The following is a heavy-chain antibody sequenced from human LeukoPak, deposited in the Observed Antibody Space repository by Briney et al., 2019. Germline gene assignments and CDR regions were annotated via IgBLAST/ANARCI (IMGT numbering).Heavy chain of an antibody. V-gene: IGHV3-53*04. CDR1: AFTASSKY. D-gene: IGHD3-22*01. CDR3: ARVDYHDRSGYYTWYFDL. CDR2: IYRSGST. J-gene: IGHJ2*01. Sequence: GGSLRLSCAPSAFTASSKYMSWVRPAPGKGLGWVSVIYRSGSTHYADSLKGRFTISGHISQSTLLLEMNSLRAEDTAVYFCARVDYHDRSGYYTWYFDLWGRGTQVTVSS.